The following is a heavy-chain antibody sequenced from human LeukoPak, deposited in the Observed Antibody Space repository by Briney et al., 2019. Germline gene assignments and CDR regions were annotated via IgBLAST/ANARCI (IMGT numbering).Heavy chain of an antibody. CDR1: GFTFSSYS. Sequence: GGSLRLSCAASGFTFSSYSMNWVRQAPGKGLEWVSSISSSSSYIYYADSVKGRFTISRDNAKNSLYLQMNSLRVEDTAVYYCATWGDTTAEYFQRWGQGTLVTVSS. V-gene: IGHV3-21*01. D-gene: IGHD2-21*02. J-gene: IGHJ1*01. CDR2: ISSSSSYI. CDR3: ATWGDTTAEYFQR.